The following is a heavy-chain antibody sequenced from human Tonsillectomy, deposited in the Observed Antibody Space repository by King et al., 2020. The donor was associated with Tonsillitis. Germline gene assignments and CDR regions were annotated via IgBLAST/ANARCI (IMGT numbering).Heavy chain of an antibody. CDR2: ISGSGGST. D-gene: IGHD2-15*01. J-gene: IGHJ4*02. CDR1: GFTFSSYA. Sequence: VQLVESGGGLVQPGGSLRLSCAASGFTFSSYAMSWVRQAPGKGLEWVSAISGSGGSTYYADPVKGRFTISRDNSKNTLYLQMNSLRAEDTAVYYCAKDLYCSGGSCLAIFFDYWGQGTLVTVSS. V-gene: IGHV3-23*04. CDR3: AKDLYCSGGSCLAIFFDY.